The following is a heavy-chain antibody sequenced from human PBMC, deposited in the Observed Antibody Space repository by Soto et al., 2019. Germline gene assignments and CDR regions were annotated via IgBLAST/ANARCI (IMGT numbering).Heavy chain of an antibody. V-gene: IGHV4-39*01. Sequence: QLQLQESGPGLVKPSETLSLTCSVSGGSISSSSTYWGWIRQPPGKGLEWIGSIYYSGSTYYNPSLESRVTISVDTSKNHFSLKLSFVTAADTAVYSCAHRSRENCYFDLWGLATLLTVSS. CDR3: AHRSRENCYFDL. CDR1: GGSISSSSTY. J-gene: IGHJ2*01. CDR2: IYYSGST. D-gene: IGHD2-15*01.